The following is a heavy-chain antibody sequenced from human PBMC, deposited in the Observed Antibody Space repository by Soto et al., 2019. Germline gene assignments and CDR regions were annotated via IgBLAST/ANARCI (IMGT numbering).Heavy chain of an antibody. CDR1: GFSLNASGVR. V-gene: IGHV2-5*02. CDR2: IYWDDGK. D-gene: IGHD5-18*01. CDR3: APGEYSSDGWCFFDY. Sequence: SGPTLVNPTQTLTLTCTLSGFSLNASGVRVGWIRQPPGKALEWLALIYWDDGKRYSPSLKNRLTVTKDTLKNQVVLTMTNMDPADTGTYYCAPGEYSSDGWCFFDYWGQGTLVTVSS. J-gene: IGHJ4*02.